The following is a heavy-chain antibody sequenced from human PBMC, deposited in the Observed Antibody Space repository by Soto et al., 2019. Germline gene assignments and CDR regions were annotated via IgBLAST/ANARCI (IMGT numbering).Heavy chain of an antibody. CDR3: TTDPGDYEDY. CDR2: IKNKKDGGTA. Sequence: GGSLRLSCAASGLTFSNAWMSWVRQAPGKGLEWVGRIKNKKDGGTADYAAPVKGRFTISRDDSRDTLYLQMNSLRTEDTAMYYCTTDPGDYEDYWGQGTQVIVSS. D-gene: IGHD4-17*01. J-gene: IGHJ4*02. CDR1: GLTFSNAW. V-gene: IGHV3-15*01.